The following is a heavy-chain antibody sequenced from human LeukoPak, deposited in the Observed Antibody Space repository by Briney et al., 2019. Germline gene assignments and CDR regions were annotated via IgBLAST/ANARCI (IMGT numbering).Heavy chain of an antibody. V-gene: IGHV3-9*03. D-gene: IGHD6-19*01. CDR1: GFTFDDYA. CDR3: AKDRDGPLSGCYDAFDI. J-gene: IGHJ3*02. Sequence: PGRSLRLSCAASGFTFDDYAMHWVRQAPGKGLEWVSGISWNSGSIGYADSVKGRFTISRDNAKNSLYLQMNSLRAEDMALYYCAKDRDGPLSGCYDAFDIWGQGTMVTVSS. CDR2: ISWNSGSI.